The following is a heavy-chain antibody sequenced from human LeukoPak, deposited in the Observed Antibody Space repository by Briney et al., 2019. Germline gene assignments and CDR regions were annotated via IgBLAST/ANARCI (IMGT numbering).Heavy chain of an antibody. CDR2: ISSSGSTI. D-gene: IGHD3-3*01. J-gene: IGHJ6*02. CDR1: GFTFSSYE. V-gene: IGHV3-48*03. CDR3: GAGFLEWLLYDYYYGMDV. Sequence: GGSLRLSCAASGFTFSSYEMNWVRLAPGKGLEWVSYISSSGSTIYYADSVKGRFTISRDNAKNSLYLQMNSLRAEDTAVYYCGAGFLEWLLYDYYYGMDVWGQGTTVTVSS.